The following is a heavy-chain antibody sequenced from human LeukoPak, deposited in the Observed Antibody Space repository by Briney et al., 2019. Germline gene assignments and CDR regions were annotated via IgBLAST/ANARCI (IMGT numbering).Heavy chain of an antibody. Sequence: SETLSLTCAVTGGSISSGGYSLSWIRQPPGKGLEWIVYIYHSGSTYYNPSLKSRVTISVDRSKNQFSLKLSSVTAADTAVYYCARGEYDFWSGYFTGYFDYWGQGTLVTVSS. D-gene: IGHD3-3*01. CDR1: GGSISSGGYS. J-gene: IGHJ4*02. V-gene: IGHV4-30-2*01. CDR2: IYHSGST. CDR3: ARGEYDFWSGYFTGYFDY.